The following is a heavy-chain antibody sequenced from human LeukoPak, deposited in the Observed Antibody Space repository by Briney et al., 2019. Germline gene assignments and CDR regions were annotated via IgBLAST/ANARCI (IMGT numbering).Heavy chain of an antibody. D-gene: IGHD3-22*01. Sequence: SETLSLTCTVSGGSISSSSYYWGWIRQPPGKGLEWIGSIYYSGSTYYNPSLKSRVTISVDTSKNQFSLKLSSVTAADTAVYYCARERAMIVFDYWGQGTLVTVSS. CDR2: IYYSGST. CDR1: GGSISSSSYY. CDR3: ARERAMIVFDY. V-gene: IGHV4-39*07. J-gene: IGHJ4*02.